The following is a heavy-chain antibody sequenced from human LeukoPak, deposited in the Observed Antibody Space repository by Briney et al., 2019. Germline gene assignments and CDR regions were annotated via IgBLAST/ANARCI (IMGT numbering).Heavy chain of an antibody. CDR3: ARDRSGGRSVDV. CDR2: INAGNGNT. CDR1: GYTFTSYA. Sequence: ASVKVSCKASGYTFTSYAMHWVRQAPGQRLEWMGWINAGNGNTKYSQKLQGRVTITRDTSASTAYMELSSLRSEDTAVYYCARDRSGGRSVDVWGQGTTVTVSS. V-gene: IGHV1-3*01. D-gene: IGHD2-15*01. J-gene: IGHJ6*02.